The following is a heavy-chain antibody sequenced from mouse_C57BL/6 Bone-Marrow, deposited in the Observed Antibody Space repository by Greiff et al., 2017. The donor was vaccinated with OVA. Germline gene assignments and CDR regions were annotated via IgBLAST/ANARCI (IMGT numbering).Heavy chain of an antibody. J-gene: IGHJ3*01. V-gene: IGHV5-6*02. D-gene: IGHD2-4*01. CDR2: ISSGGSYT. CDR3: ARRGIRAWFAY. Sequence: EVMLVESGGDLVKPGGSLKLSCAASGFTFSSYGMSWVRQTPDKRLEWVATISSGGSYTYYPDSVKGRFTISRDNAKNTLYLQMSSLKSEDTAMYYCARRGIRAWFAYWGQGTLVTVSA. CDR1: GFTFSSYG.